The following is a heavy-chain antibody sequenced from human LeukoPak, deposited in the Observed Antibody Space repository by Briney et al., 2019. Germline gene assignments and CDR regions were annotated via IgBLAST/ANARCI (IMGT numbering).Heavy chain of an antibody. CDR3: ARGRLGGLLEFDY. CDR2: IGTAGDT. CDR1: GFTFSSYD. V-gene: IGHV3-13*01. Sequence: GGSLRLSCAASGFTFSSYDMHWVRQATGKGLAWVSAIGTAGDTYYPGCVKGRFTISRENAKNSLYLQMNSLRAGDTAVYYCARGRLGGLLEFDYWGQGTLVTVSS. D-gene: IGHD6-25*01. J-gene: IGHJ4*02.